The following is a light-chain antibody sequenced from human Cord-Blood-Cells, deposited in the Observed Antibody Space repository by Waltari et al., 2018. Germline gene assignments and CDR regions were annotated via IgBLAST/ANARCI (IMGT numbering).Light chain of an antibody. J-gene: IGKJ4*01. CDR3: QQYDNLLLT. V-gene: IGKV1-33*01. Sequence: DIQMTQSPSSLSASVGDRVTITCQASQDISNYLNWYQQKPGKAPKLLIYDASNLETGVPSRFSGSGSATDFTFTISSLQPEDIATYYCQQYDNLLLTFGGGPKVGIK. CDR2: DAS. CDR1: QDISNY.